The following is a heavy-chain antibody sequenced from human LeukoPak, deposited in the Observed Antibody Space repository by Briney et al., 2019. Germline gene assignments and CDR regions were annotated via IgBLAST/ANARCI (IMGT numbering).Heavy chain of an antibody. J-gene: IGHJ3*02. CDR3: ARGGRVDYIVLVVYATGDDAFDI. CDR1: GFTFGDYA. V-gene: IGHV3-49*03. D-gene: IGHD2-8*01. Sequence: PGGSLRLSCTASGFTFGDYAMIWFRQAPGKGLEWVGFIRSKAYGGTTEYAASVKGRFTISRDDSKSIAYLQMNRLKTEDTAVYYCARGGRVDYIVLVVYATGDDAFDIWGQGTMVTVSS. CDR2: IRSKAYGGTT.